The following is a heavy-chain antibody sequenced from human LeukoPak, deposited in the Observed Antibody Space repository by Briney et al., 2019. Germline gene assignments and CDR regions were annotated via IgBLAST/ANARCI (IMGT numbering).Heavy chain of an antibody. CDR2: VSNGGMTK. V-gene: IGHV3-30*18. Sequence: ESGGSLRLSCAASGFIFSNYAMHWVRQAPGRGLEWVAVVSNGGMTKYYVDSVKGRFTISRDNPQNTVYLQMNSLRAEDTAVYFCVKDSGVAAAGSIDPWGQGTLVTVSS. D-gene: IGHD6-13*01. CDR1: GFIFSNYA. CDR3: VKDSGVAAAGSIDP. J-gene: IGHJ5*02.